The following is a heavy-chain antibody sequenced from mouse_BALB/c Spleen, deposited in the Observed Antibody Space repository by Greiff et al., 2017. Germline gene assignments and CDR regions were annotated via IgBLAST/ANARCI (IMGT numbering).Heavy chain of an antibody. V-gene: IGHV5-6*01. J-gene: IGHJ4*01. D-gene: IGHD1-1*01. CDR1: GFTFSSYG. CDR2: ISSGGSCT. CDR3: ARRGFITSMDY. Sequence: EVQLVESGGDLVKPGGSLKLSCAASGFTFSSYGMSWVRQTPDKRLEWVATISSGGSCTYYPDSVKGRFTISRDNAKNTLYLQMSSLKSEDTAMYYCARRGFITSMDYWGQGTSVTVSS.